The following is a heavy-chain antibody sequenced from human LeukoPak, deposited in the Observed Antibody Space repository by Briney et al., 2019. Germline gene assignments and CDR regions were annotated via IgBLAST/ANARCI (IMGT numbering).Heavy chain of an antibody. V-gene: IGHV3-30*02. Sequence: GGSLRLSCAASGFTFSTYGMHWVRQAPGKGLEWVAFIRYDGSDTYYGDSVKGRFTISRDNSKNTLFLQMNSLRAEDTAMYYCAKDLVAIIWGLITDWGQGTLVSVSS. CDR2: IRYDGSDT. CDR3: AKDLVAIIWGLITD. CDR1: GFTFSTYG. D-gene: IGHD3-10*01. J-gene: IGHJ4*02.